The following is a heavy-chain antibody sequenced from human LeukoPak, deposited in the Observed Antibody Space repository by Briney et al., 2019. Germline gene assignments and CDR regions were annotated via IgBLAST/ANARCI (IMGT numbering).Heavy chain of an antibody. CDR1: GGSFSGYY. CDR3: AGGGIVVVPAAQYYFDY. CDR2: INHSGST. D-gene: IGHD2-2*01. V-gene: IGHV4-34*01. J-gene: IGHJ4*02. Sequence: SETLSLTCAVYGGSFSGYYWSWIRQPPGKGLEWIGEINHSGSTNYNPSLKSRVTISVDTSKNQFSLKLSSVTAADTAVYYCAGGGIVVVPAAQYYFDYWGQGTLVTVSS.